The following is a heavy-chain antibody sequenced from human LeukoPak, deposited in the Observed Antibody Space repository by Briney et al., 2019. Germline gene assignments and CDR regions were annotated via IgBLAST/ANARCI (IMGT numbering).Heavy chain of an antibody. J-gene: IGHJ3*02. CDR1: GFTFSSYA. V-gene: IGHV3-23*01. Sequence: GGSLRLSCAASGFTFSSYAMSWVRQAPGKGLEWVSAISGSGGSTYYADSVKGRFTISRDNSKNTLYLQMDSLRAEDTAVYYCAKDPLNYYDSSGYYPGEAFDIWGQGTMVTVSS. D-gene: IGHD3-22*01. CDR3: AKDPLNYYDSSGYYPGEAFDI. CDR2: ISGSGGST.